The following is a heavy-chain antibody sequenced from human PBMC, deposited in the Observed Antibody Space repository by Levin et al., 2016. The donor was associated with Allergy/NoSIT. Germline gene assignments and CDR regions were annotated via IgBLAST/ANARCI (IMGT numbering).Heavy chain of an antibody. CDR3: AKDMSYRGPYGETDY. Sequence: GESLKISCAASGFTFDDYAMHWVRQAPGKGLEWVSLISGDGGSTYYADSVKGRFTISRDNSKNSLYLQMNSLRTEDTALYYCAKDMSYRGPYGETDYWGQGTLVTVSS. CDR1: GFTFDDYA. J-gene: IGHJ4*02. CDR2: ISGDGGST. V-gene: IGHV3-43*02. D-gene: IGHD3-10*01.